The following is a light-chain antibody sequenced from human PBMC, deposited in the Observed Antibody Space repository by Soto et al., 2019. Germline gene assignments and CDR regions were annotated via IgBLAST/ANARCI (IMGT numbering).Light chain of an antibody. J-gene: IGKJ1*01. Sequence: DIRMTQSPSTLSASVGDRVTITCRASQNVDTWLAWYQQKPGKAPKVLIYDASSLESGVPSRFSGSGSGRDFTLTISSLQPEDFATYYCLLDYSYFWAFGQGTKVDI. CDR2: DAS. CDR1: QNVDTW. CDR3: LLDYSYFWA. V-gene: IGKV1-5*01.